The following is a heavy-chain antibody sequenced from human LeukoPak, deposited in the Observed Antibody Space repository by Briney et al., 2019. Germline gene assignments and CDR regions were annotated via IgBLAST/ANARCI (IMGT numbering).Heavy chain of an antibody. D-gene: IGHD3-10*01. J-gene: IGHJ4*02. CDR3: ARDASSSHYYGSGSYRY. V-gene: IGHV1-69*05. CDR1: GGTFSSYA. Sequence: SVKVSCKASGGTFSSYAISWVRQAPGQGLEWMGGIIPIFGTANYAQKFQSRVTITTDESTSTAYMELSSLRSEDTAVYYCARDASSSHYYGSGSYRYWGQGTLVTVSS. CDR2: IIPIFGTA.